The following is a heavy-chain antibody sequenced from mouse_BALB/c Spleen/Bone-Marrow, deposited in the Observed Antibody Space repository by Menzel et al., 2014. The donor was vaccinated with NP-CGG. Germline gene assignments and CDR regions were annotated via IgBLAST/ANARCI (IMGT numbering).Heavy chain of an antibody. Sequence: EVKVVDSGGGLVQPGGSLKLSCAASGFTFSSYTMSWVRQTPEKRLVWVAYISNGGGSIYYPDTAKGRFTISRDNDKNTLYLQMSSLKSEDTAMYYCASHYYDSSPFAYWGQGTLVTVSA. J-gene: IGHJ3*01. D-gene: IGHD1-1*01. CDR2: ISNGGGSI. CDR1: GFTFSSYT. V-gene: IGHV5-12-2*01. CDR3: ASHYYDSSPFAY.